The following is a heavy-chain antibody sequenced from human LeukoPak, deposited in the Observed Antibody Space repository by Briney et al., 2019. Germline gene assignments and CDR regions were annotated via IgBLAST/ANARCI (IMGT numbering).Heavy chain of an antibody. J-gene: IGHJ4*02. V-gene: IGHV4-39*07. Sequence: PSETLSLTCTVSGGSISSTDDYWGWIRQPPGKGPEWIGSIYYSGSTYYNPSLKSRVTISEDPSKNQFSLKLSSVTAADTAVYYCARVYYDSSGYSDYFDYWGQGTLVTVSS. D-gene: IGHD3-22*01. CDR2: IYYSGST. CDR1: GGSISSTDDY. CDR3: ARVYYDSSGYSDYFDY.